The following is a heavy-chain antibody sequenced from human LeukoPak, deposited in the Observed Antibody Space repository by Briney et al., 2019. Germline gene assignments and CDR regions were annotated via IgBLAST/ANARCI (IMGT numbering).Heavy chain of an antibody. Sequence: PSETLSLTCAVYGGSFSGYYWSWIRQPPGKGLEWIGEINHSGSTNYNPSLKSRVTISVDTSKNQFSLNLSSEAAADTAVYYCARREGDTSMVRSFDYWGQGALVTVSS. V-gene: IGHV4-34*01. D-gene: IGHD5-18*01. CDR3: ARREGDTSMVRSFDY. CDR2: INHSGST. CDR1: GGSFSGYY. J-gene: IGHJ4*02.